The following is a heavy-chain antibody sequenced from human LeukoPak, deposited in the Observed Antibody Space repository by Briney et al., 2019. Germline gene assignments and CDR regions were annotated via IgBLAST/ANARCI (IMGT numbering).Heavy chain of an antibody. Sequence: GASVKVSCKASGYTFSSYYIHWVPQAPGHGLEWMGWINPNSGGTKYAQNFQVRVTMTRDTSISTAYMELSSLTSDDTAVYYCARAFNKDFDEHNWFDPWGQGTLVTVSS. CDR2: INPNSGGT. V-gene: IGHV1-2*02. CDR3: ARAFNKDFDEHNWFDP. D-gene: IGHD1/OR15-1a*01. J-gene: IGHJ5*02. CDR1: GYTFSSYY.